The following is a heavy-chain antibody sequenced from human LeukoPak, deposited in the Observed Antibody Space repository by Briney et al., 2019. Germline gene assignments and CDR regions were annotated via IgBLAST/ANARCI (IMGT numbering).Heavy chain of an antibody. CDR1: GGTFSSYA. CDR2: IIPIFGTA. CDR3: ALSTSDYGDYVYRI. Sequence: ASVKVSCKASGGTFSSYAISWVRQAPGQGLEWMGGIIPIFGTANYAQKFQGRVTITADESTSTAYMELSSLRSEDTAVYYCALSTSDYGDYVYRIWGQGTLVTVSS. J-gene: IGHJ4*02. V-gene: IGHV1-69*13. D-gene: IGHD4-17*01.